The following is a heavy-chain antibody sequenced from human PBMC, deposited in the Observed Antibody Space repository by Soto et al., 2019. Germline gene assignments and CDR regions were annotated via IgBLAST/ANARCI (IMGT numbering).Heavy chain of an antibody. CDR1: GGTFSSYT. J-gene: IGHJ6*03. CDR3: ARGSIAALTSDYYYYYMAV. D-gene: IGHD6-6*01. Sequence: SVKVSCKASGGTFSSYTISWVRQAPGQGLEWMGRIIPILGIANYAQKFQGRVTITADKSTSTAYMELSSLRSEDTAVYYCARGSIAALTSDYYYYYMAVCGKGTTVTVSS. CDR2: IIPILGIA. V-gene: IGHV1-69*02.